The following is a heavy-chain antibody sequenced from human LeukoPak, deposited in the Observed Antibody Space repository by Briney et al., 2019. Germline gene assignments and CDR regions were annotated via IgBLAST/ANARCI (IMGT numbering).Heavy chain of an antibody. CDR1: GFTFRSYW. CDR2: INQDGSEK. V-gene: IGHV3-7*05. CDR3: AANGGPFDF. D-gene: IGHD4-23*01. Sequence: GGSLRLSCAASGFTFRSYWMSWVRQAPGKGLEWVANINQDGSEKYYVDSVKGRFTISRDNAKNSLYLQMNSPRAEDTAVYYCAANGGPFDFWGQGTLVTVSS. J-gene: IGHJ4*02.